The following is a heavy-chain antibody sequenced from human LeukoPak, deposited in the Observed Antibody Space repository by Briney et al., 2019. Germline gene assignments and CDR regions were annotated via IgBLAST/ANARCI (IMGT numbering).Heavy chain of an antibody. Sequence: GASVKVSCKASGYTFTSYGSSWVRQAPGQGLKWMGWISAYNGNTNYAQKLQGRVTMTTDTSTSTAYMELRSLRSDDTAVYYCARPVWFGELTPMDVWGQGTTDTVSS. D-gene: IGHD3-10*01. V-gene: IGHV1-18*01. CDR3: ARPVWFGELTPMDV. J-gene: IGHJ6*02. CDR2: ISAYNGNT. CDR1: GYTFTSYG.